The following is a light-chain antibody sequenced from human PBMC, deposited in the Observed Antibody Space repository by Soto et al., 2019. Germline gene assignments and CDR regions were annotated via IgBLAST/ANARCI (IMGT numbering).Light chain of an antibody. Sequence: EIVLIQSPATLSLSPGERATLSCRASQYITSYLAWYQQKPGQAPRLLIYGISKRATDIPDRFSGSGSGTEFTLTISSLEPEDFATYYCQQHSQWPITFGQGTRLEI. CDR2: GIS. CDR1: QYITSY. V-gene: IGKV3-11*01. CDR3: QQHSQWPIT. J-gene: IGKJ5*01.